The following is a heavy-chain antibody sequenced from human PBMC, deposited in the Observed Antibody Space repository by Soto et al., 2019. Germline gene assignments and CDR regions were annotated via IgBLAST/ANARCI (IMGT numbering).Heavy chain of an antibody. Sequence: PGGSLRLSCAASGFTFSSYSMNWVRQAPGKGLGWVSYISSSSSTIYYADSVKGRFTISRDNAKNSLYLQMNSLRAEDTAVYYCARFIQGPFVDYYMDVWGKGTTVTVSS. V-gene: IGHV3-48*01. J-gene: IGHJ6*03. CDR2: ISSSSSTI. CDR1: GFTFSSYS. CDR3: ARFIQGPFVDYYMDV. D-gene: IGHD2-21*01.